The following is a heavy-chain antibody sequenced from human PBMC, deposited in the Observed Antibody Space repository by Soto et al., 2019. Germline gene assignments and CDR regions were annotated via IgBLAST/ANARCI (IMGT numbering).Heavy chain of an antibody. Sequence: QVQLVESGGGVVQPGRSLRLSCAASGFTFSSYAMHWVRQAPGKGLEWVAIISYDGSNKYYADSVKGRFTISRDNSKNTLYLQRNSLRAEDTAVFYCARTGLLHGMDVWGQGTTVTVSS. V-gene: IGHV3-30-3*01. J-gene: IGHJ6*02. CDR2: ISYDGSNK. CDR3: ARTGLLHGMDV. CDR1: GFTFSSYA. D-gene: IGHD2-15*01.